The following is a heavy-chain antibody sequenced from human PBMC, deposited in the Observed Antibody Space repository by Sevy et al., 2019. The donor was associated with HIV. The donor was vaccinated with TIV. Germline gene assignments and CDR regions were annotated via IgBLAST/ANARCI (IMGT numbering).Heavy chain of an antibody. CDR2: ISGSGGST. V-gene: IGHV3-23*01. D-gene: IGHD4-4*01. Sequence: GGSLRLSCAASGFTFSSYAMSWVRQAPGKGLQWVSSISGSGGSTNYADSVKGRFTISRDNSKNTLYLQMNSLRAEDTAVYYCARVLHFDAFDIWGPGTMVTVSS. CDR3: ARVLHFDAFDI. J-gene: IGHJ3*02. CDR1: GFTFSSYA.